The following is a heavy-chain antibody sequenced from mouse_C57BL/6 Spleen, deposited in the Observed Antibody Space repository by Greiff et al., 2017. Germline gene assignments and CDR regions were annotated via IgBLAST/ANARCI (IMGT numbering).Heavy chain of an antibody. CDR3: TRGGGDFDY. V-gene: IGHV5-9-1*02. CDR2: ISSGGDYI. CDR1: GFTFSSYA. J-gene: IGHJ2*01. Sequence: EVKVVESGEGLVKPGGSLKLSCAASGFTFSSYAMSWVRQTPEKRLEWVAYISSGGDYIYYADTVKGRFTISRDNARNTLYLQMSSLKSEDTAMYYCTRGGGDFDYWGQGTTLTVSS.